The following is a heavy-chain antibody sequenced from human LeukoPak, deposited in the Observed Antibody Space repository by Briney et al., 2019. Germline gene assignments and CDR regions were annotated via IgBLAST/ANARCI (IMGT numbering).Heavy chain of an antibody. V-gene: IGHV1-18*01. J-gene: IGHJ4*02. CDR3: ARAIRSAAGTPFFDY. Sequence: ASVKVSCKASGYTFTSYGISWVRQAPGQGLEWMGWISAYNGNTNYAQKFQGRVTMTRDTSISTAYMDLSSLRSDDTAVYYCARAIRSAAGTPFFDYWGQGTLVTVSS. D-gene: IGHD6-13*01. CDR2: ISAYNGNT. CDR1: GYTFTSYG.